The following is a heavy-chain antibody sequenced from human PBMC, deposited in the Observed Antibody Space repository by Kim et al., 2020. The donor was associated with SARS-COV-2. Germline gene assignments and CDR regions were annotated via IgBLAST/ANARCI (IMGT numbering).Heavy chain of an antibody. CDR3: AKIYSSYFYLDV. V-gene: IGHV4-39*01. D-gene: IGHD2-15*01. J-gene: IGHJ6*03. CDR1: GGSLASNGNH. Sequence: SETLSLTCTVSGGSLASNGNHWGLSWLRQPPEKGLEWIGNIYYGGSTYYNPSLKSRVTMSADTSKNQFSLSLSSVTAADTAVFYCAKIYSSYFYLDVWG. CDR2: IYYGGST.